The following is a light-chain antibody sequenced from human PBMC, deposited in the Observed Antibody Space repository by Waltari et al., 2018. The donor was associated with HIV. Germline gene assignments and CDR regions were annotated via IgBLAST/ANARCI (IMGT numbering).Light chain of an antibody. CDR3: RQYHGETAVCS. V-gene: IGKV3-15*01. CDR2: STS. Sequence: DIVLTQSPATLSVSPGESAPLSCRASQNLNRDLPWYQQRLGQAPRLLTFSTSTRSCGVPARVSGSGFETEYALTISSRQSEDFAVYYCRQYHGETAVCSFGQGTKVEIK. CDR1: QNLNRD. J-gene: IGKJ2*04.